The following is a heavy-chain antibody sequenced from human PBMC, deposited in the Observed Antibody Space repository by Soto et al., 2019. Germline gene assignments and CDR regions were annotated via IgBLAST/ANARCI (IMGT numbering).Heavy chain of an antibody. CDR3: ALGGHGFWSGETYYYAMDV. Sequence: QVHLVQSGAEVKKPGASVKVSCTASGYDFNIYDIHWVRQSTGQGLEWMGWMTPKRETPGYAPKFQGRFTMTTDTSRRAVYMELISLGSEATAVNFCALGGHGFWSGETYYYAMDVRCQGTAVTVSS. CDR2: MTPKRETP. J-gene: IGHJ6*02. V-gene: IGHV1-8*01. CDR1: GYDFNIYD. D-gene: IGHD3-3*01.